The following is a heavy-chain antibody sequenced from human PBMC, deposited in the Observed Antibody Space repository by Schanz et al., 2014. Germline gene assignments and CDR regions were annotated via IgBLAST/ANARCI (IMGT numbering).Heavy chain of an antibody. Sequence: EVQLVESGGGLVQPGGSLRLSCAASRFTFSDYWMSWVRQAPGKGLEWVANMNQDGSVKNYVDSVKGRFTISRDNAKNSLYLQMNSLRAEDTAVYYCAKGSMAARPLLPTDYYFYGTDIWGQGTLVTVSS. V-gene: IGHV3-7*01. D-gene: IGHD6-6*01. CDR2: MNQDGSVK. CDR1: RFTFSDYW. CDR3: AKGSMAARPLLPTDYYFYGTDI. J-gene: IGHJ6*02.